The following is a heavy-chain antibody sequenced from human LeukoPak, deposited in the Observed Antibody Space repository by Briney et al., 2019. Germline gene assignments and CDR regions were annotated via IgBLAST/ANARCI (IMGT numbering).Heavy chain of an antibody. CDR2: IKYDGNEE. Sequence: GSLRLSCAASGFTFSSYWMSWMRRAPGKGLEWVANIKYDGNEEYYVDSVKGRFTISRDNAKNSLYLQLNSLRVEDTAVYYCKSGGAAPGSFDYWGQGTLVTVSP. CDR3: KSGGAAPGSFDY. D-gene: IGHD1-1*01. V-gene: IGHV3-7*01. J-gene: IGHJ4*02. CDR1: GFTFSSYW.